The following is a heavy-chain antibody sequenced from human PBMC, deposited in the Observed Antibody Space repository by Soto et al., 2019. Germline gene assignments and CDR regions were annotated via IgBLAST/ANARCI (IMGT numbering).Heavy chain of an antibody. CDR2: ISAYNGNT. D-gene: IGHD2-8*01. Sequence: QVQLVQSGAEVKKPGASVKVSCKASGYTFTSYGISWVRQAPGQGLEWMGWISAYNGNTNYAQKLQGRVTMTTDTSTSTAYMELRSLRADDTAVYYCARQGYCTNGVCHYYYYGMDVWGQGTTVTVSS. V-gene: IGHV1-18*01. J-gene: IGHJ6*02. CDR1: GYTFTSYG. CDR3: ARQGYCTNGVCHYYYYGMDV.